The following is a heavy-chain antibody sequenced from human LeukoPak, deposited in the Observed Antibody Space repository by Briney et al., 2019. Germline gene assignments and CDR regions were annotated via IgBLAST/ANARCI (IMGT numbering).Heavy chain of an antibody. Sequence: GGSLRLSCAASGFTFSNAWMNWVRQAPGKGLEWVSRISGSGGTIYFADSVKGRFTISRDNSKNTLYLQMSSLRAEDTAVYYCARGNYYFDYWGQGTLVTVSS. CDR3: ARGNYYFDY. CDR1: GFTFSNAW. V-gene: IGHV3-23*01. J-gene: IGHJ4*02. CDR2: ISGSGGTI.